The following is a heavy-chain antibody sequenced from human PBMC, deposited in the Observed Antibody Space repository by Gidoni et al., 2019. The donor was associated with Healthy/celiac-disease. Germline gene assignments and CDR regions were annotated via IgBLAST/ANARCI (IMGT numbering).Heavy chain of an antibody. D-gene: IGHD1-1*01. CDR2: IKSKTDCGTT. Sequence: EVQLVESGGGLVKPGGSLRLSCAASGFTFSNAWMSWVRQAPGKGLEWVGRIKSKTDCGTTDYAAPVKGRFPILRDDSKNTLYLQMNSLKTEDTAVYYCTTWTSSVPYYFDYWGQGTLVTVSS. CDR1: GFTFSNAW. J-gene: IGHJ4*02. V-gene: IGHV3-15*01. CDR3: TTWTSSVPYYFDY.